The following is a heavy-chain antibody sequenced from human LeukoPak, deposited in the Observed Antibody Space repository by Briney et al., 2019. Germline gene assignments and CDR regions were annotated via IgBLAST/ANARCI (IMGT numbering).Heavy chain of an antibody. V-gene: IGHV1-69*01. D-gene: IGHD3-16*02. CDR2: IIPIFGTA. CDR3: ARVRRRSSYTQFDY. J-gene: IGHJ4*02. CDR1: GGTFSSYA. Sequence: SVKVSCKASGGTFSSYAISWVRQAPGQGLEWMGGIIPIFGTANYAQKFQGRVTITADESTSTAYMELSNLRSEDTAVYYCARVRRRSSYTQFDYWGQGTLVTVSS.